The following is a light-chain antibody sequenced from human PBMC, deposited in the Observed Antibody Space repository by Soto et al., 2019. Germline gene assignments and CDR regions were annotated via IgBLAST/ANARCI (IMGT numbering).Light chain of an antibody. Sequence: ISCTGTSSDVGGYNYVSWYQQHPGKAPKLMIYEVSNRPSGVSNRFSGSKSGNTASLTISGLQAEDEADYYCSSYTSSSSWVFGGGTKLTVL. CDR3: SSYTSSSSWV. CDR2: EVS. V-gene: IGLV2-14*01. J-gene: IGLJ3*02. CDR1: SSDVGGYNY.